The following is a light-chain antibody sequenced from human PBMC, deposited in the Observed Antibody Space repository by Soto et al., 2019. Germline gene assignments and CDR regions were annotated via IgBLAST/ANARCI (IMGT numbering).Light chain of an antibody. CDR1: SSDVGGYNF. CDR3: CSYAGSSTFV. V-gene: IGLV2-23*01. Sequence: QSALTQPPSASGSPGQSVTISCTGTSSDVGGYNFVSWHQQHPGRAPKLIIYEGSKRPSGVSNRFSGSKSGNTASLTISGLQAEDEADYYCCSYAGSSTFVFGTGTKLTVL. CDR2: EGS. J-gene: IGLJ1*01.